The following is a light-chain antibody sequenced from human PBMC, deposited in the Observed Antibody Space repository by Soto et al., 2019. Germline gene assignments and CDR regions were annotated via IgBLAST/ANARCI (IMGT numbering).Light chain of an antibody. CDR3: SSYTSSSTLV. CDR2: EVS. V-gene: IGLV2-14*01. Sequence: QSVLTQPASVSGSPGQSITIPCTGTSSDVGGYNYVSWYQQHPGKAPKLMIYEVSNRPSGVSNRFSGSKSGNTASLTISGLQAEDEADYYCSSYTSSSTLVFGRGTKLTVL. CDR1: SSDVGGYNY. J-gene: IGLJ2*01.